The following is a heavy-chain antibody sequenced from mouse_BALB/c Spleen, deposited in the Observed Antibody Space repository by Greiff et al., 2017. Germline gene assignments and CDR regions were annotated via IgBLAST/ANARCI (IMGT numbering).Heavy chain of an antibody. V-gene: IGHV2-9*02. D-gene: IGHD2-14*01. Sequence: QVQLKQSGPGLVAPSQSLSITCTVSGFSLTSYGVHWVRQPPGKGLEWLGVIWAGGSTNYNSALMSRLSISKDNSKSQVFLKMNSLQTDDTAMYYCARTGYRYDGCHYYAMDDWGQGTSVTVSS. J-gene: IGHJ4*01. CDR1: GFSLTSYG. CDR3: ARTGYRYDGCHYYAMDD. CDR2: IWAGGST.